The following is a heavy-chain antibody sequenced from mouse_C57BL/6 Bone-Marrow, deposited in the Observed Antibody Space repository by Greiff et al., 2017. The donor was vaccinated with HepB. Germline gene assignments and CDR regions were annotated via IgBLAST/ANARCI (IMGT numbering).Heavy chain of an antibody. CDR2: IYPRSGNT. J-gene: IGHJ1*03. CDR3: GSYPYWYFDV. Sequence: QVQLQQSGAELARPGASVKLSCKASGYTFTSYGISWVKQRTGQGLEWIGEIYPRSGNTYYNEKFKGKATLTADKSSSKAYMELRSLTSEDSAVYFCGSYPYWYFDVWGTGTTVTVSS. CDR1: GYTFTSYG. V-gene: IGHV1-81*01.